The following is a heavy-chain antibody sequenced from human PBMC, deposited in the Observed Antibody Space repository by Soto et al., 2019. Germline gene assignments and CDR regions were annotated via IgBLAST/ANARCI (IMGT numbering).Heavy chain of an antibody. D-gene: IGHD3-10*01. J-gene: IGHJ4*01. V-gene: IGHV4-38-2*02. CDR3: AALWFGEFAFNY. CDR1: GYSISSGYY. CDR2: VYHNGIM. Sequence: SETLSLTCIVSGYSISSGYYWGGVRQAPGKGLEWLGSVYHNGIMFHNPSFQSRVTISVDTSKNQFSLNLRSVTAADTAVYYCAALWFGEFAFNYWGQGILVTVSS.